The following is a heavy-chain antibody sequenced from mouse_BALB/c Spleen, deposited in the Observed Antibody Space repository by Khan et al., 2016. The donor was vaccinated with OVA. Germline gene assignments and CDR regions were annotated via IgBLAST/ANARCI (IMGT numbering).Heavy chain of an antibody. CDR1: GFSLTNYG. Sequence: VQLQESGPGLVAPSQGLSITCTISGFSLTNYGVHWVRQPPGKGLEWLVVIWSDGSTTYNSALKSRLTISKDNSKSQVFLKMNSLQTDDTAMYFCARQPYYHYNIMDYWGQGTSVTVSS. CDR2: IWSDGST. J-gene: IGHJ4*01. V-gene: IGHV2-6-1*01. D-gene: IGHD2-10*01. CDR3: ARQPYYHYNIMDY.